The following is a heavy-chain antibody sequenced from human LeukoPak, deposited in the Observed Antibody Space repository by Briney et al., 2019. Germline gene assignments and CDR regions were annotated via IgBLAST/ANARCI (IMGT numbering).Heavy chain of an antibody. V-gene: IGHV1-18*01. J-gene: IGHJ4*02. CDR3: ARDWGYYDSSGYSLFDY. D-gene: IGHD3-22*01. CDR1: GYTFTSYG. CDR2: ISAYNGNT. Sequence: GASVKVSCKASGYTFTSYGISWVRQAPGQGLEWMGWISAYNGNTNYAQKLQGRVTMTTDTSTSTAYMELRSLRSDDTAEYYCARDWGYYDSSGYSLFDYWGQGTLVTVSS.